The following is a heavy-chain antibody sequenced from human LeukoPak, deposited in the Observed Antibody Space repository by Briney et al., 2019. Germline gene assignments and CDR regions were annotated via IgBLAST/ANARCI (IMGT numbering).Heavy chain of an antibody. V-gene: IGHV1-58*01. D-gene: IGHD3-22*01. CDR1: GFTFTSSA. CDR2: IGVGSGNT. J-gene: IGHJ4*02. Sequence: SVKVSCKASGFTFTSSAVQWVRQARGQRLEWIGWIGVGSGNTNYAQKFQERVTITRDMSTSTAYMELSSLRSEDTAVYYCAASPDYYDSSGYSYYFDYWGQGTLVTVSS. CDR3: AASPDYYDSSGYSYYFDY.